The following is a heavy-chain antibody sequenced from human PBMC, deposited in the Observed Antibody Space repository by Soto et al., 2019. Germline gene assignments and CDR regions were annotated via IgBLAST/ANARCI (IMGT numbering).Heavy chain of an antibody. J-gene: IGHJ5*02. V-gene: IGHV4-28*01. Sequence: QVQLQESGPGLVKPSDTLSLTCAVSGYSISSSNWWGWIRQPPGKGLEWIGYIYYSGSTYYNPSLKSRVTMSVDTSKNQFSLKLSSVTAVDTAVYYCARIRGWSAVASPILFDPWGQGTLVTVSS. CDR2: IYYSGST. D-gene: IGHD6-19*01. CDR1: GYSISSSNW. CDR3: ARIRGWSAVASPILFDP.